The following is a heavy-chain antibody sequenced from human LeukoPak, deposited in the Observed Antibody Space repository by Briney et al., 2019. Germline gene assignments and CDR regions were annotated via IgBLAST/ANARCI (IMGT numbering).Heavy chain of an antibody. CDR2: ISYNGGRK. CDR1: GLSFSGYA. Sequence: PGGSLRLSCVASGLSFSGYAIHWVRQARGKGLEWVALISYNGGRKEYADSVKGRFTISRDNAKNSLYLQMNSLRAEDTAVYYCARVAFYYFDYWGQGTLVTVSS. J-gene: IGHJ4*02. CDR3: ARVAFYYFDY. V-gene: IGHV3-30*04.